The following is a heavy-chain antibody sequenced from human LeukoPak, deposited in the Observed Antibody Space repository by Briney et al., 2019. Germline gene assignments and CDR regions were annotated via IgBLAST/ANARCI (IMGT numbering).Heavy chain of an antibody. CDR3: ARSVEMATIGFDY. J-gene: IGHJ4*02. D-gene: IGHD5-24*01. Sequence: GGSLRLPCAASGFTVSSNYMSWVRQAPGKGLEWVSVIYSGGSTYYADSVKGRFTISRDNSKNTLYLQMNSLRAEDTAVYYCARSVEMATIGFDYWGQGTLVTVSS. CDR1: GFTVSSNY. V-gene: IGHV3-66*02. CDR2: IYSGGST.